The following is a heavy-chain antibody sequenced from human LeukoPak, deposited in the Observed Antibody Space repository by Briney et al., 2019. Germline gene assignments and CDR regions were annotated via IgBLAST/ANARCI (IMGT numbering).Heavy chain of an antibody. J-gene: IGHJ5*02. CDR1: GFTFSNYW. V-gene: IGHV3-7*01. D-gene: IGHD6-13*01. CDR3: AREISSWYRTEGRFDP. Sequence: GGSLRLSCAASGFTFSNYWMTWVRQAPGKGLEWVANIKQDGSEKYYLDSVRGRFTISRDSAKNSLYLQMNSLRVGDTAAYYCAREISSWYRTEGRFDPWGQGTLVTVSS. CDR2: IKQDGSEK.